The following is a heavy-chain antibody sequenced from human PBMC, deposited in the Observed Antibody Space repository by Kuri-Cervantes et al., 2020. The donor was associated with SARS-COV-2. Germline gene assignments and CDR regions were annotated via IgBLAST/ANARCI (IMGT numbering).Heavy chain of an antibody. V-gene: IGHV3-30*02. CDR1: GFTFSSYG. Sequence: GGSLRLSCAASGFTFSSYGMRWVRQAPGKGLEWVAVIWYDGSNKYYADSVKGRFTISRDNSKNTLYLQMNSLRAEDTAVYYCAKEGSFSDYDFWSGTYMDVWGKGTTVTVSS. CDR3: AKEGSFSDYDFWSGTYMDV. J-gene: IGHJ6*03. CDR2: IWYDGSNK. D-gene: IGHD3-3*01.